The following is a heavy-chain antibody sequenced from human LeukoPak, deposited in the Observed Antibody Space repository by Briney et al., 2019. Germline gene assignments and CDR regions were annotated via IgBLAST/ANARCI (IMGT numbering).Heavy chain of an antibody. V-gene: IGHV4-39*07. CDR3: ASFYGSGFSFDY. CDR1: GGSISSSSYY. D-gene: IGHD3-10*01. Sequence: SETLSLTCTVSGGSISSSSYYWGWIRQPPGKGLEWIGSIYYTGDTYYNPSLKSRVTISVDTSKNQFSLKLSSVTAADTAVYYCASFYGSGFSFDYWGQGTLVTVSS. J-gene: IGHJ4*02. CDR2: IYYTGDT.